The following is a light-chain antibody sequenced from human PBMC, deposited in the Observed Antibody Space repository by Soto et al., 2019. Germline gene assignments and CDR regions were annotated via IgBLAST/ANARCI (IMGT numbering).Light chain of an antibody. CDR3: PQYDTYSQYT. CDR1: QSITTW. Sequence: DIQLTQSPSTLSASVGDRVTITCRASQSITTWLAWYQQKPGKAPNLLIYRTSTLASGVPSRFSGSGSGTEFTLTISSLQPADSATYYCPQYDTYSQYTFGQGTKLEIK. CDR2: RTS. V-gene: IGKV1-5*03. J-gene: IGKJ2*01.